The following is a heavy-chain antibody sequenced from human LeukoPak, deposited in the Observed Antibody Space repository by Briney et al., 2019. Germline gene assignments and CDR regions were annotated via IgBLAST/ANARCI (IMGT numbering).Heavy chain of an antibody. CDR2: ISDSGDYT. J-gene: IGHJ4*02. Sequence: PGGSLRLSCAGSGFTFSSYAMSWVRQAPGQGLEWVSVISDSGDYTSYADSVRGRFTISRDNSRNTLYLQMNSLRAEDTAVYYCARDVRIVYYDRSPDYWGQGTLVTVSS. D-gene: IGHD3-22*01. CDR1: GFTFSSYA. V-gene: IGHV3-23*01. CDR3: ARDVRIVYYDRSPDY.